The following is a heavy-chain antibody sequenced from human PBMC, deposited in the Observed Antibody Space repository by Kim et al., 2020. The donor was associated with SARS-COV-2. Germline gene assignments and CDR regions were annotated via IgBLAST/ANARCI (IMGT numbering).Heavy chain of an antibody. V-gene: IGHV4-34*01. CDR3: ARCAPGRYCSSTSCFLYYYYYYMDV. D-gene: IGHD2-2*01. CDR1: GGSFSGYY. Sequence: SETLSLTCAVYGGSFSGYYWSWIRQPPGKGLEWIGEINHSGSTNYNPSLKSRVTISVDTSKNQFSLKLSSVTAADTAVYYCARCAPGRYCSSTSCFLYYYYYYMDVWGKGTTVTVSS. CDR2: INHSGST. J-gene: IGHJ6*03.